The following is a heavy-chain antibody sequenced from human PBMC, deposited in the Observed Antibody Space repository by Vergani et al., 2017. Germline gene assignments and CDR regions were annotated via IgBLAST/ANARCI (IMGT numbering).Heavy chain of an antibody. Sequence: QVQLVEYGGGLVKPGGSLRLSCAASGFTFSDYYMSWIRQAPGKGLEWVSTISSDGGSTYYADSVKGRFTISRDNSKNTLSLQMNSLTAEDTAIYYCAGPQGTSAYYYGGFDYWGQGILVTVSS. D-gene: IGHD3-22*01. CDR2: ISSDGGST. J-gene: IGHJ4*02. CDR1: GFTFSDYY. V-gene: IGHV3-11*01. CDR3: AGPQGTSAYYYGGFDY.